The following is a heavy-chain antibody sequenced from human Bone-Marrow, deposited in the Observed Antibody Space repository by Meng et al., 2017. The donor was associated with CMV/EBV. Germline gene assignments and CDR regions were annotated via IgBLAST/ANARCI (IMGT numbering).Heavy chain of an antibody. CDR1: GFTFSSYS. Sequence: GESLKISCAASGFTFSSYSMNWVRQAPGKGLEWVSSISSSSSYIYYADSVKGRFTISRDNAKNSLYLQMNSLRAEDTAVYYCAREIRCSSTSCWDNWFDPWGQGTLVTVSS. D-gene: IGHD2-2*01. CDR3: AREIRCSSTSCWDNWFDP. V-gene: IGHV3-21*01. CDR2: ISSSSSYI. J-gene: IGHJ5*02.